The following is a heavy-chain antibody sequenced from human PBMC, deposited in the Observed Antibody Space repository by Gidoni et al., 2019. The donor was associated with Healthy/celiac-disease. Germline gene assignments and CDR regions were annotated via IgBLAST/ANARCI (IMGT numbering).Heavy chain of an antibody. V-gene: IGHV1-69*02. CDR2: FIPILGIA. CDR3: ARGKGIAARNDAFDI. CDR1: GGTFSSYT. J-gene: IGHJ3*02. Sequence: QVQLVQSGAEVKKPGSSVQVSCKASGGTFSSYTISWVQQAPGQGLDWMGRFIPILGIANYAQKFKGRVTITEDKATSTAYMELSSLRSEDTAVYYCARGKGIAARNDAFDIWGQGTMVTVSS. D-gene: IGHD6-6*01.